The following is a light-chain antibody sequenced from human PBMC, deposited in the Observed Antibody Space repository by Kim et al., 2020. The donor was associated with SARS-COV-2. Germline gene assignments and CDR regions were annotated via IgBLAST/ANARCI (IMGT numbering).Light chain of an antibody. V-gene: IGKV3-20*01. J-gene: IGKJ4*01. Sequence: EIVLTQSPGTLSLSPGERATLSCSASQSVSSSYLAWYQQKPGQAPRLLIYGASSRATGIPDRFSGSGSGTDFTLTISRLEPEDFAVYYCQQYGSSPSTFGGGTKVDIK. CDR2: GAS. CDR1: QSVSSSY. CDR3: QQYGSSPST.